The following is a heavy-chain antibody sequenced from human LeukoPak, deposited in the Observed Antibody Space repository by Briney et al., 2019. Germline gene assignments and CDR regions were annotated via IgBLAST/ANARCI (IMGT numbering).Heavy chain of an antibody. J-gene: IGHJ3*02. D-gene: IGHD2-21*02. CDR3: ARENIVVVTAIRDAFDI. V-gene: IGHV3-48*02. Sequence: GGSLRLSCAASGFTFSSYSMNWVCQAPGKGLEWVSYISSGSSTIYYADSVKGRFTISRDNAKNSLCLQMNRLRDEDTAVYYCARENIVVVTAIRDAFDIWGQGTMVTVSS. CDR1: GFTFSSYS. CDR2: ISSGSSTI.